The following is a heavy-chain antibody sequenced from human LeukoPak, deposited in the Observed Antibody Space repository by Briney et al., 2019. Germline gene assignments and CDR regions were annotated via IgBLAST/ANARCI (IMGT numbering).Heavy chain of an antibody. J-gene: IGHJ6*03. CDR3: ASGNYYYYYMDV. CDR1: GFTFSTYT. V-gene: IGHV3-21*01. Sequence: PGGSLRLSCAASGFTFSTYTMNWVRQAPGKGLEWVSSISSSSSYIYYADSAKGRFTISRDNAKNSLFLQMDSLRAEDTALYYCASGNYYYYYMDVWGKGTTVTVSS. CDR2: ISSSSSYI. D-gene: IGHD2-15*01.